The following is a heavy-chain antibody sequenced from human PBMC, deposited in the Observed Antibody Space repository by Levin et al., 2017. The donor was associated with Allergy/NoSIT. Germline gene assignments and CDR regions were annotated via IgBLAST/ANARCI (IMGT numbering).Heavy chain of an antibody. V-gene: IGHV4-39*01. J-gene: IGHJ4*02. D-gene: IGHD3-10*01. CDR2: IYYSGST. CDR1: GGSISSSSYY. CDR3: ASALWFGELWRHDY. Sequence: SETLSLTCTVSGGSISSSSYYWGWIRQPPGKGLEWIGSIYYSGSTYYNPSLKSRVTISVDTSKNQFSLKLSSVTAADTAVYYCASALWFGELWRHDYWGQGTLVTVSS.